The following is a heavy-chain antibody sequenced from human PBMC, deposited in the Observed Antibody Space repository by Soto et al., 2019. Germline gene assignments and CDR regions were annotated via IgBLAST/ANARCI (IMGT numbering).Heavy chain of an antibody. CDR1: GGTFSSYA. D-gene: IGHD3-10*01. V-gene: IGHV1-69*13. CDR2: IIPIFGTA. CDR3: ARGAQYYYGSGYYFDY. J-gene: IGHJ4*01. Sequence: SVKVSCKASGGTFSSYAISWVRQAPGQGLEWMGGIIPIFGTANYAQKFQGRVTITADESTSTAYMELSSLRSEDTAVYYCARGAQYYYGSGYYFDYWGQEPWSPSPQ.